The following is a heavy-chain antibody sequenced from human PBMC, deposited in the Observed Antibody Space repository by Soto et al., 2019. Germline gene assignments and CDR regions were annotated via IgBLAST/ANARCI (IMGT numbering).Heavy chain of an antibody. CDR2: ISSSSSTI. CDR1: GVRSSSCS. D-gene: IGHD5-18*01. V-gene: IGHV3-48*01. Sequence: RDACGAAGVRSSSCSMNCVRKTPGKGLEWVSYISSSSSTIYYADSVKGRFTISRDNAKNTLYLQMNSLRAEDTAVYYCARDKSGYSYGTAYCGMDVRGHGTTVTVSS. CDR3: ARDKSGYSYGTAYCGMDV. J-gene: IGHJ6*02.